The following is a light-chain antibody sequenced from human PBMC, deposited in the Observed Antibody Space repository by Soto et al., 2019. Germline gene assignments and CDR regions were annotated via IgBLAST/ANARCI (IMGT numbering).Light chain of an antibody. CDR2: DAS. Sequence: ENVLTQSPGTLSLSPGESATLSCRASQTVARNYLAWYQQRPGQAPRLLIYDASTRATGIPDRFSGSGSGTDFTLTISRLEPEDFAVYFCQQYARSPLAFGGGTKVDI. V-gene: IGKV3-20*01. J-gene: IGKJ4*01. CDR1: QTVARNY. CDR3: QQYARSPLA.